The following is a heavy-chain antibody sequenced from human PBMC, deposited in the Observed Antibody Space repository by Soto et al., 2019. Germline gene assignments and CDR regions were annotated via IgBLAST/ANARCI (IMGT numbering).Heavy chain of an antibody. D-gene: IGHD3-10*02. J-gene: IGHJ6*02. CDR1: GYTFTSYG. V-gene: IGHV1-18*04. CDR3: AYTMLALGYYYGMDV. CDR2: ISAYNGNT. Sequence: ASVKVSCKASGYTFTSYGISWVRQAPGQGLEWMGWISAYNGNTNYAQKLRGRVTMTTDTSTSTAYMELRSLRSDDTAVYYCAYTMLALGYYYGMDVWGQGTTVTVSS.